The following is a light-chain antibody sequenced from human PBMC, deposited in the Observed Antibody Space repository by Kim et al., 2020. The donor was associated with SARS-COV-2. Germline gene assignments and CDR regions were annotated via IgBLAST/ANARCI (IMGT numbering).Light chain of an antibody. CDR1: QSISSY. J-gene: IGKJ5*01. Sequence: YVGDRVTITCRASQSISSYLNWYQQKPRKAPKLLIYAASSLQSGVPSRFSGSGSGTDFTLTISSLQPEDFATYYCQQSYSTPITFGQGTRLEIK. CDR2: AAS. CDR3: QQSYSTPIT. V-gene: IGKV1-39*01.